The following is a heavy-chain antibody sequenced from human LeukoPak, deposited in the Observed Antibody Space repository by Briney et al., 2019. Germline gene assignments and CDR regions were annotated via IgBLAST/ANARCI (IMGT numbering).Heavy chain of an antibody. Sequence: GGSLRLSCAASGFTFSSYSMNWVRQAPGKGLEWVSSISSSSSYIYYADSVKGRFTISRDNAKNSLYLQMNSLRAEDTAAYYCARAPIAVAGTDYWGQGTLVTVSS. CDR1: GFTFSSYS. V-gene: IGHV3-21*01. J-gene: IGHJ4*02. CDR2: ISSSSSYI. CDR3: ARAPIAVAGTDY. D-gene: IGHD6-19*01.